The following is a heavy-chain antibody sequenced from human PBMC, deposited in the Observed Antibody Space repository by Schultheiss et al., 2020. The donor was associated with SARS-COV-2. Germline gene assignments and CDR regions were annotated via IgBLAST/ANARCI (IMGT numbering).Heavy chain of an antibody. CDR1: GFTVSSNY. CDR2: IWYDGSNK. V-gene: IGHV3-33*06. J-gene: IGHJ4*02. CDR3: AKVALYSGSPFKAG. D-gene: IGHD1-26*01. Sequence: GGSLRLSCAASGFTVSSNYMSWVRQAPGKGLEWVAVIWYDGSNKYYADSVKGRFTISRDNSKNTLYLQMNSLRAEDTAVYYCAKVALYSGSPFKAGWGQGTLVTVSS.